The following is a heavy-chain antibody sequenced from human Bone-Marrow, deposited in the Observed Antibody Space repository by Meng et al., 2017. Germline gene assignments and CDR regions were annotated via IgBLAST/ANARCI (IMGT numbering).Heavy chain of an antibody. CDR1: GGSISSYY. Sequence: QVQLQESGPGLVKPSETLSLTCTVSGGSISSYYWSWIRQPPGKGLEWIGYIYYSGSTNYNPSLKSRVTISVDTSKNQFSLKLSSVTAADTAVYYCARRPEWLGYSDYWGQGTLVTVSS. V-gene: IGHV4-59*01. CDR3: ARRPEWLGYSDY. J-gene: IGHJ4*02. D-gene: IGHD3-3*01. CDR2: IYYSGST.